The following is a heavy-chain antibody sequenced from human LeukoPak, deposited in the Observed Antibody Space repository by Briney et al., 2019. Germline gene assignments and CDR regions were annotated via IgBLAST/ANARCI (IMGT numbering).Heavy chain of an antibody. J-gene: IGHJ4*02. Sequence: PGGSLRLSCTASGFAFSDYWMSWVRQAPGKGLEWLANINQDGSHTSYVDSVRGRFTVSRDNAKNSLYLQMNSLRADDTAVYYCARDSSPRYSGYDWVFWGRGTLVTVSS. CDR1: GFAFSDYW. CDR3: ARDSSPRYSGYDWVF. CDR2: INQDGSHT. V-gene: IGHV3-7*01. D-gene: IGHD5-12*01.